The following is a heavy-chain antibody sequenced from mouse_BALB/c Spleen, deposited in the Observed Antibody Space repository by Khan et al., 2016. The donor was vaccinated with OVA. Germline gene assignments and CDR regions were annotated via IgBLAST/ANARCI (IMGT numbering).Heavy chain of an antibody. CDR2: LWGGGTT. D-gene: IGHD1-1*02. V-gene: IGHV2-6-5*01. CDR3: AKLLWSHYYAMDY. Sequence: VQLQESGPGLVAPSQSLSITCTVSGFSLTDYGVGWIRQPPGKGLEWLGVLWGGGTTHYNSALKSRLSISKDNSKSQAFLKMNSLQTYDTAMYYCAKLLWSHYYAMDYWGQGTSVTVSS. CDR1: GFSLTDYG. J-gene: IGHJ4*01.